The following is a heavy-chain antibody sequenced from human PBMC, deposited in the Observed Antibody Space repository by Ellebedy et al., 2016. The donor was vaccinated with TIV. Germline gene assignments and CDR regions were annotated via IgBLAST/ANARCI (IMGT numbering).Heavy chain of an antibody. CDR2: IYSGGTT. J-gene: IGHJ4*02. Sequence: GESLKISCAASEFTVSSNYMSWVRQAPGKGLEWVSVIYSGGTTHYADSVKGRFTSSRDKSKNTMYLQMNSLRAEDTAVYYCAGHGDRAMTHWGQGTLVTVSS. D-gene: IGHD5-18*01. V-gene: IGHV3-66*04. CDR1: EFTVSSNY. CDR3: AGHGDRAMTH.